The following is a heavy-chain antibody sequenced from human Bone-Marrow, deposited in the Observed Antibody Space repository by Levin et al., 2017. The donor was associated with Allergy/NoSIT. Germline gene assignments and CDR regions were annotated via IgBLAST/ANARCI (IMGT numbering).Heavy chain of an antibody. Sequence: GGSLRLSCAASGFSFESYSMNWVRQAPGKGLEWVASITSTSHHIYYADSVKGRFTISRDNDKRSLYLQMNNLRAEDTAVYYCARGGDIVVVVAADEPDYWGQGTLVTVSS. CDR1: GFSFESYS. J-gene: IGHJ4*02. CDR2: ITSTSHHI. V-gene: IGHV3-21*01. D-gene: IGHD2-15*01. CDR3: ARGGDIVVVVAADEPDY.